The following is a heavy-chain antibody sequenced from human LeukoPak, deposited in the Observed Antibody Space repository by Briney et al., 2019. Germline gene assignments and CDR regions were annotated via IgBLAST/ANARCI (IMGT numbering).Heavy chain of an antibody. V-gene: IGHV1-18*01. CDR1: GYTFISYG. Sequence: ASVIVSCKASGYTFISYGISWVRQAPGQGLEWMGWIGAYNGNTNYAQKLQGRVTMTTDTSTSTAYMELRSLRSDDTAVYYCARGGYSYGYGFLDYYYYYMDVWGKGTTVTVSS. CDR3: ARGGYSYGYGFLDYYYYYMDV. CDR2: IGAYNGNT. J-gene: IGHJ6*03. D-gene: IGHD5-18*01.